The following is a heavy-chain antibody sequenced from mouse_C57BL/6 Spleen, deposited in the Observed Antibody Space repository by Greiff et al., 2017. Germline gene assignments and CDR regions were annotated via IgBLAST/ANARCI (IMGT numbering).Heavy chain of an antibody. CDR1: GYAFSSYW. D-gene: IGHD1-1*01. CDR2: IYPGDGDT. V-gene: IGHV1-80*01. Sequence: QVQLKESGAELVKPGASVKISCKASGYAFSSYWMNWVKQRPGKGLEWIGQIYPGDGDTNYNGKFKGKATLTADKSSSTAYMQLSSLTSEDSAVYFCARNWEGYGSSYFDYWGQGTTLTVSS. J-gene: IGHJ2*01. CDR3: ARNWEGYGSSYFDY.